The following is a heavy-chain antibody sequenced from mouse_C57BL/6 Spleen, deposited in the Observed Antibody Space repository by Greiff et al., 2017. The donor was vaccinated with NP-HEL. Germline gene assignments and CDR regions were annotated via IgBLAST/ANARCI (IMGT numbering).Heavy chain of an antibody. Sequence: VQLQQSGPALVKPGASVKMSCKASGYTFTDYYMNWVKQSPGKSLEWIGIINPNNGGTSYNQKFKGKATLTVDTSSNTAYMELNSLTSEDSAVYYCARDGSNWYYFDYWGQGTTLTVSS. CDR2: INPNNGGT. CDR3: ARDGSNWYYFDY. D-gene: IGHD1-1*01. CDR1: GYTFTDYY. J-gene: IGHJ2*01. V-gene: IGHV1-19*01.